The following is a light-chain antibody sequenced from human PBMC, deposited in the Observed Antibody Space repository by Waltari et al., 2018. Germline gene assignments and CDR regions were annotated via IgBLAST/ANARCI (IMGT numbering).Light chain of an antibody. CDR2: AAY. V-gene: IGKV1-39*01. CDR1: QSISTY. Sequence: DFQMIQSPSSLSASVGDRVTITCRASQSISTYLNWYQQKPGKAPNLLIYAAYSLQSGVPSRFSGSGSGTDFTLTISSLQPEDFATYYCQQSYSPLTFGGGTKVEIK. CDR3: QQSYSPLT. J-gene: IGKJ4*01.